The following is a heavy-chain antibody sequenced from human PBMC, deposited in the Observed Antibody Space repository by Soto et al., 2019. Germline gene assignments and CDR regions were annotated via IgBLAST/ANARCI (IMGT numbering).Heavy chain of an antibody. V-gene: IGHV3-30*18. D-gene: IGHD3-10*01. CDR1: GFTFSSYG. CDR3: AKDYLLLWFGELSHGMDV. CDR2: ISYDGSNK. Sequence: PGGSLRLSCAASGFTFSSYGMHWVRQAPGKGLEWVAVISYDGSNKYYADSVKGRFTISRDNSKNTLYLQMNSLRAEDTAVYYCAKDYLLLWFGELSHGMDVWGQGTTVTVSS. J-gene: IGHJ6*02.